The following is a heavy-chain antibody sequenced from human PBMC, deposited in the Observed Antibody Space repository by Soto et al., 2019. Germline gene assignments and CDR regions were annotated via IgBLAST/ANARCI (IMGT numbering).Heavy chain of an antibody. V-gene: IGHV3-13*01. CDR3: ARGQEVGAHFFDS. Sequence: GGSLRLSCEASGFTFSGFDMHWVRQPTGKGLEWVSTIGTAGDTYYAVSVKGRFTISRDNAKNSLSLQMNSLRAGDTAVYFCARGQEVGAHFFDSWGPGTHVTVYS. CDR1: GFTFSGFD. D-gene: IGHD2-15*01. J-gene: IGHJ5*01. CDR2: IGTAGDT.